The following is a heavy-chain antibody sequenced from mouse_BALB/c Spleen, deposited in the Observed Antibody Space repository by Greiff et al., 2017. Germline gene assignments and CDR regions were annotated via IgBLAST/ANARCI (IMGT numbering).Heavy chain of an antibody. Sequence: VQLQQSGTVLARPGASVKMSCKASGYSFTSYWMHWVKQRPGQGLEWIGAIYPGNSDTSYNQKFKGKAKLTAVTSASTAYMELSSLTNEDSAVYYCTREVYYGSSWYFDVWGAGTTVTVSS. CDR3: TREVYYGSSWYFDV. J-gene: IGHJ1*01. D-gene: IGHD1-1*01. CDR1: GYSFTSYW. CDR2: IYPGNSDT. V-gene: IGHV1-5*01.